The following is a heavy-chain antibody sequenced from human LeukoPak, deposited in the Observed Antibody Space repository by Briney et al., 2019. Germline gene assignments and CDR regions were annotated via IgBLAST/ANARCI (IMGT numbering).Heavy chain of an antibody. V-gene: IGHV4-39*02. CDR3: ARPGHSYYYMDV. CDR2: IYYSGTT. CDR1: GGSISSSSYY. J-gene: IGHJ6*03. D-gene: IGHD1-1*01. Sequence: SETLSLTCTVSGGSISSSSYYWGWIRQPPGTGLEWLGTIYYSGTTYYNPSLKSRVTISADTSKNHFSLKLSSVTAADTAVYYCARPGHSYYYMDVWGKGTTVTVSS.